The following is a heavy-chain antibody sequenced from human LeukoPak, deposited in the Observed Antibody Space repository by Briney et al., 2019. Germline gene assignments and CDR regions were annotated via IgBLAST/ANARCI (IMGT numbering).Heavy chain of an antibody. V-gene: IGHV3-30*03. J-gene: IGHJ3*02. CDR1: GFTFSSYG. CDR3: GRQGASYAFDI. D-gene: IGHD1-26*01. Sequence: GGSLRLSCAASGFTFSSYGMHWVRQAPGKGLEWVAVISYDGRNKYYADSVKGRFTISRDNAKNTLYLQMNSLRAEDTAVYYCGRQGASYAFDIWGQGTTVTVSS. CDR2: ISYDGRNK.